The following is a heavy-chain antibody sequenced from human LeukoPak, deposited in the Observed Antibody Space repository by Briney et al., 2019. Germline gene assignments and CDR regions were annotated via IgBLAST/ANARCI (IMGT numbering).Heavy chain of an antibody. Sequence: GGSLRLSCAASGFTFSSDSMIWVRQAPGKGLEWVSSISSSSYIYSANSVKGRFTISRDNAKNSLYLQMNSLRAEDTAVYYCARNLGYYYDGIDYWGQGTLVTVSS. CDR2: ISSSSYI. D-gene: IGHD3-22*01. J-gene: IGHJ4*02. V-gene: IGHV3-21*01. CDR3: ARNLGYYYDGIDY. CDR1: GFTFSSDS.